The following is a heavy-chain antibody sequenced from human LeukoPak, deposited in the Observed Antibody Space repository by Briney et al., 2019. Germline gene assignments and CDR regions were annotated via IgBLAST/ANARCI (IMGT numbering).Heavy chain of an antibody. V-gene: IGHV4-39*07. CDR3: ARGVRGYPRGGAFDI. J-gene: IGHJ3*02. D-gene: IGHD5-12*01. Sequence: PSETLSLTCTVSGGSISSSSYYWGWIRQPPGKGLEWIGEINHSGSTNYNPSLKSRLTISVDTSKNQFSLKLSSVTAADTAVYYCARGVRGYPRGGAFDIWGQGTMVTVSS. CDR1: GGSISSSSYY. CDR2: INHSGST.